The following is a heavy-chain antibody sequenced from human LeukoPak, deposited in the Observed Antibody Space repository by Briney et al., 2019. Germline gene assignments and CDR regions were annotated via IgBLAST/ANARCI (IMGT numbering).Heavy chain of an antibody. Sequence: GGSLRLSCAASGFTVSSNYMSWVRQAPGKGLEWVSVIYSGGSTYYADSVKGRFTISRDNSKNTLYLQMNSLRAEDTAVYYCAKEGYSYGWGYYYYMDVWGKGTTVTISS. J-gene: IGHJ6*03. CDR1: GFTVSSNY. CDR3: AKEGYSYGWGYYYYMDV. CDR2: IYSGGST. D-gene: IGHD5-18*01. V-gene: IGHV3-53*01.